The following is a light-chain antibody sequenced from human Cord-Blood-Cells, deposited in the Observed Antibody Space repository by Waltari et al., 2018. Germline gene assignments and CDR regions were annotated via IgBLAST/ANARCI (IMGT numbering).Light chain of an antibody. V-gene: IGLV2-23*01. CDR3: CSYAGSSTWV. J-gene: IGLJ3*02. Sequence: QSALNQPPSVSESPGQSITIPCPGTSSDVGSYNLVSWYQQHPGKAPKLMIYEGSKRPSGVSNRFSGSKSGNTASLTISGLQAEDEADYYCCSYAGSSTWVFGGGTKLTVL. CDR2: EGS. CDR1: SSDVGSYNL.